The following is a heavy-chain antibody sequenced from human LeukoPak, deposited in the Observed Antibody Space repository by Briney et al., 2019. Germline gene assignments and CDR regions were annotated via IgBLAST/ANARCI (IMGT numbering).Heavy chain of an antibody. J-gene: IGHJ4*02. CDR2: IDSTSSFI. CDR1: GFTFSSYS. Sequence: PGGSLRLSCAASGFTFSSYSMNWVRQAPGKGLEWASYIDSTSSFIYYPDSVKGRFTISRDNAKNSLYLQMNSLRAEDTAVYYCARVFGGSYTFDYWGQGILVTVSS. V-gene: IGHV3-21*01. D-gene: IGHD1-26*01. CDR3: ARVFGGSYTFDY.